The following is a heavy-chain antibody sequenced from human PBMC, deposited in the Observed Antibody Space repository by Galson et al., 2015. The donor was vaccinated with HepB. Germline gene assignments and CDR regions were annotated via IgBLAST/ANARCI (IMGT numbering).Heavy chain of an antibody. CDR2: IKEDGSEK. J-gene: IGHJ6*04. Sequence: SLRLSCAASGFTFSTYWMRWFRQAPGKGLEWVASIKEDGSEKKFVDSVKGRFTSSRDNAKNSMYLQMNSLRAEDTAVYYCVRGSSRTGFTLWGKGTTVTVSS. V-gene: IGHV3-7*03. D-gene: IGHD1-1*01. CDR3: VRGSSRTGFTL. CDR1: GFTFSTYW.